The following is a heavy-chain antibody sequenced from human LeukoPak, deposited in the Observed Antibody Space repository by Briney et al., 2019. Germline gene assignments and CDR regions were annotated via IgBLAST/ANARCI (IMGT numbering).Heavy chain of an antibody. D-gene: IGHD6-19*01. CDR1: GYTFTGYY. Sequence: ASVKVSCKASGYTFTGYYMHWVRQAPGQGLEWMGRINPNSGGTNYAQKFQGRVTMTRDTYISTAYMELSRLRSDDTAVYYCARDRIAVAGDAFDIWGQGTMVTVSS. V-gene: IGHV1-2*06. CDR3: ARDRIAVAGDAFDI. J-gene: IGHJ3*02. CDR2: INPNSGGT.